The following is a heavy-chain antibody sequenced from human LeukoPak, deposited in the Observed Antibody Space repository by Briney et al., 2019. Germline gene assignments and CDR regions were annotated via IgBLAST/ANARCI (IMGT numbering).Heavy chain of an antibody. CDR1: GYTFTGYY. CDR3: AREGFWRDLGDY. J-gene: IGHJ4*02. D-gene: IGHD3-3*01. V-gene: IGHV1-2*02. CDR2: INPNSGGT. Sequence: ASVKVSCKASGYTFTGYYMHWVRQAPGQGLEWMGWINPNSGGTNYAQKFQGRVTMTRGTSISTAYMELSRLRSDDTAVYYCAREGFWRDLGDYWGQGTLVTVSS.